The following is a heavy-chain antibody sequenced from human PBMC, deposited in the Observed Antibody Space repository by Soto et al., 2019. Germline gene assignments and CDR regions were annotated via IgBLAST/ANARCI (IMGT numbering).Heavy chain of an antibody. J-gene: IGHJ4*02. CDR2: IRGSGGST. CDR1: GFTFSSYA. Sequence: EVQLLESGGGLVQPGGSLRLACAASGFTFSSYAISWVRQAPGKGLEWVSAIRGSGGSTYYADSVTGRFTISRDNSNSTLYLPMNTLTAEDPALYYFAIYDYGHYTEFHYSVQGTLVTVSS. D-gene: IGHD4-17*01. V-gene: IGHV3-23*01. CDR3: AIYDYGHYTEFHY.